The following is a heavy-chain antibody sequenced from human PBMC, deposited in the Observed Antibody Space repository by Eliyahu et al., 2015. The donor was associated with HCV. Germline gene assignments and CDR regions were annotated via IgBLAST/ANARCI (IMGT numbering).Heavy chain of an antibody. CDR2: XGGRGDDD. Sequence: EVQLLESGGXLLXPGGSLXLSCAASGFRLSDYVMNWVRQAPGKGLXWVSTXGGRGDDDYYAESVKGRFTISRDDSTNTLFLQMNSLRVEDTAIIFLAPGDWGQGTLVIVSS. CDR3: APGD. V-gene: IGHV3-23*01. J-gene: IGHJ4*02. CDR1: GFRLSDYV. D-gene: IGHD3-3*01.